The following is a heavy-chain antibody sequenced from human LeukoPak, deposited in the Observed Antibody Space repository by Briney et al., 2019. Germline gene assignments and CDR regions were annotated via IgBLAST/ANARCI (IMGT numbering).Heavy chain of an antibody. D-gene: IGHD6-19*01. CDR3: ARDRRSGYSSGWPRFDY. V-gene: IGHV3-21*01. CDR1: GFTFSSYS. J-gene: IGHJ4*02. Sequence: PGGSLRLSCAASGFTFSSYSMNWVRQAPGKGLEWVSSISSSSYIYYADSVKGRFTISRDNAKNSLYLQMNSLRAEDTAVYYCARDRRSGYSSGWPRFDYWGQGTLVTVSS. CDR2: ISSSSYI.